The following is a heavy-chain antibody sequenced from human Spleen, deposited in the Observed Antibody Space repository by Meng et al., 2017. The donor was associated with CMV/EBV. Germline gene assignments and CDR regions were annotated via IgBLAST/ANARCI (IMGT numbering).Heavy chain of an antibody. CDR3: VRSSGWSLFDY. CDR1: GFTFSDYY. V-gene: IGHV1-2*02. J-gene: IGHJ4*02. Sequence: QGRLGQAGTGMRKPGASVKVSCTTSGFTFSDYYIHWVRQAPGQGLEWMGWVNSKNGATNYARKFQGRVSMTRDTSISTAHMELSRLMSDDTAVYYCVRSSGWSLFDYWGQGTLVTVSS. CDR2: VNSKNGAT. D-gene: IGHD6-19*01.